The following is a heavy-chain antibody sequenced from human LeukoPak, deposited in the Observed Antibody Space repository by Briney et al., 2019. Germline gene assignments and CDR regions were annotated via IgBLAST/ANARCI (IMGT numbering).Heavy chain of an antibody. V-gene: IGHV3-74*01. CDR2: INTDGTVT. CDR3: ATKQWLAPPPDS. CDR1: GFTFNKYW. Sequence: GGSLRLSCAASGFTFNKYWVLWVRQAPGKGLESVSRINTDGTVTTYADSVKGRFTVSRDNADNTMFLQMNSVRDEDTAVYYCATKQWLAPPPDSWGQGTPVTVSS. D-gene: IGHD6-19*01. J-gene: IGHJ4*02.